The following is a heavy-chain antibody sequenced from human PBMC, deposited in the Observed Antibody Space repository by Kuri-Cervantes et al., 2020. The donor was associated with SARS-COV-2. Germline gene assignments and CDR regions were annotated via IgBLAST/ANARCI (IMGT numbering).Heavy chain of an antibody. J-gene: IGHJ4*02. CDR3: ARLYDSSGYYYPAFDY. D-gene: IGHD3-22*01. V-gene: IGHV4-34*01. Sequence: SETLSLTCAVYGGSFSGYYWSWIRQPPGKGLEWIGSIHYSGSTYYNPSLKTRVTISVDTSKNQFSLRLSSVTAADTAVYYCARLYDSSGYYYPAFDYWGQGTLVTVSS. CDR2: IHYSGST. CDR1: GGSFSGYY.